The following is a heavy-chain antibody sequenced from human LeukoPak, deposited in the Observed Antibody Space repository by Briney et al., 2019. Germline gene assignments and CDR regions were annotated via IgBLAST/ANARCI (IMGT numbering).Heavy chain of an antibody. CDR3: AKHLGEAIHYDMDV. V-gene: IGHV3-23*01. J-gene: IGHJ6*02. Sequence: GGSLRLSCAASGVTFSNYAMTWVRQGPGKGLEWVSTITGSGASTYYADSVKGRFTISRDNFRNTLYVQMNSLTAEDTAVYFCAKHLGEAIHYDMDVWGQGTTVTVSS. CDR2: ITGSGAST. CDR1: GVTFSNYA. D-gene: IGHD3-16*01.